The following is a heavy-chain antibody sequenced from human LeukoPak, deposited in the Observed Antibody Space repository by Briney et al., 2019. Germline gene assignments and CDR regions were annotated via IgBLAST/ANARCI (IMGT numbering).Heavy chain of an antibody. D-gene: IGHD6-19*01. V-gene: IGHV3-23*01. CDR3: ARDRGSGWYDY. J-gene: IGHJ4*02. CDR2: ISGSGGST. Sequence: GGSLRLSCAASGFTFSSYAMSWVRQAPGKGLEWVSAISGSGGSTYYADSVKGRFTISRDNSKNTLYLQMNSLRSEDTAVYYCARDRGSGWYDYWGQGTLVTVSS. CDR1: GFTFSSYA.